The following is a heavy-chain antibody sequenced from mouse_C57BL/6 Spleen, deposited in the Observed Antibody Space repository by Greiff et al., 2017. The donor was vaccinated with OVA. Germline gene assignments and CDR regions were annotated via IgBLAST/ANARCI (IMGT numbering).Heavy chain of an antibody. V-gene: IGHV1-59*01. CDR3: ARLRGDYDRYFDV. D-gene: IGHD2-4*01. CDR2: IDPSDSYT. CDR1: GYTFTSYW. J-gene: IGHJ1*03. Sequence: VKLQQPGAELVRAGTSVKLSCKASGYTFTSYWMHWVKQRPGQGLEWIGVIDPSDSYTNYNQKFKGKATLTVDTSSSTAYMQLSSLTSEDSAVYYCARLRGDYDRYFDVWGTGTTVTVSS.